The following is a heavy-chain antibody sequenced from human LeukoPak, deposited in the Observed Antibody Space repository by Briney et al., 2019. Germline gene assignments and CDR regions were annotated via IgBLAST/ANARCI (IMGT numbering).Heavy chain of an antibody. D-gene: IGHD1-26*01. Sequence: PSETLSLTCTVSGGSIGSGSYYWSWIRQPAGKGLEWIGRIYTSANTNYNPSLESRVTISVDTSKNQFSLKLTSVTAADTAVYYCARDKFSGSSTYSIQHFDYWGQGTLVTVSS. CDR3: ARDKFSGSSTYSIQHFDY. V-gene: IGHV4-61*02. J-gene: IGHJ4*02. CDR1: GGSIGSGSYY. CDR2: IYTSANT.